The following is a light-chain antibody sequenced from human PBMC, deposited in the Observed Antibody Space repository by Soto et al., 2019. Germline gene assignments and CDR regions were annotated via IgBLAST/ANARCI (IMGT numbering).Light chain of an antibody. CDR3: QQSYNSPWT. V-gene: IGKV1-39*01. J-gene: IGKJ1*01. CDR1: QSIGSS. Sequence: DIHMTQSPSYLSASVGDRVTITCRASQSIGSSLNWYQQKPGQAPKVLIYIASSLQSGVPSRFSGSGSGTDFALTISSLQPEDFATYYCQQSYNSPWTFGQGTKVDIK. CDR2: IAS.